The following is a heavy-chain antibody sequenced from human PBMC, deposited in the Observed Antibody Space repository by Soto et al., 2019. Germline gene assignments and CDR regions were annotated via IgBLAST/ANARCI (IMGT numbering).Heavy chain of an antibody. D-gene: IGHD2-15*01. CDR3: SRDVVVGAKALNY. J-gene: IGHJ4*02. Sequence: AGGSLRLSCAASGFTFSSYGMHWVRQAPGKGLEWVANIKEDGSEKHYVDSVKGRFTISRDNAKNSLYLQMNSLRVEDTAVYFCSRDVVVGAKALNYWGQGALVTVSS. CDR1: GFTFSSYG. V-gene: IGHV3-7*01. CDR2: IKEDGSEK.